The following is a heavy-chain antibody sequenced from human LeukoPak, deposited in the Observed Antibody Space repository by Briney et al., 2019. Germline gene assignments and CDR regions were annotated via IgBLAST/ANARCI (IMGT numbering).Heavy chain of an antibody. D-gene: IGHD3-22*01. V-gene: IGHV4-31*11. Sequence: SETLSLTCAVYGGSFSGYYWSWIRQHPGKGLEWIGYIYYSGSTYYNPSLKSRVTISVDTSKNQFSLKLSSVTAADTAVYYCARGRYFYYDSSGFNFDYWGQGTLVTVSS. CDR2: IYYSGST. J-gene: IGHJ4*02. CDR1: GGSFSGYY. CDR3: ARGRYFYYDSSGFNFDY.